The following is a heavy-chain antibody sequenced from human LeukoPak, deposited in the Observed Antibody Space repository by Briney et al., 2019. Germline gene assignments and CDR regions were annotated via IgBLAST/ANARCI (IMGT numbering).Heavy chain of an antibody. CDR3: VRDRTAMGNAFDF. V-gene: IGHV3-33*01. J-gene: IGHJ4*02. D-gene: IGHD5-18*01. Sequence: GGSLRLSCAASGLTFKNYGMHWVRQAPGKGLEWVAIIWYDRRNKYFADSVKGRVTISRDNSKNTLYLQMNSLRVEDTAVYYCVRDRTAMGNAFDFWGQGTLVTVSS. CDR2: IWYDRRNK. CDR1: GLTFKNYG.